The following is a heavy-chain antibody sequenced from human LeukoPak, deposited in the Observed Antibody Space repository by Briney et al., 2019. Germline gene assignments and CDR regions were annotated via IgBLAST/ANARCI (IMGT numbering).Heavy chain of an antibody. CDR1: GDSVSSNSAA. D-gene: IGHD3-22*01. V-gene: IGHV6-1*01. CDR2: TYYRSKWYN. CDR3: ARGGYDSSGYYHEEYYNYGMDV. Sequence: SQTLSLTCAISGDSVSSNSAAWNWIRQSPSRGLEWLGRTYYRSKWYNDYAVSVKSRITINPDTSKNQFSLQLSSVTPEDTAVYYCARGGYDSSGYYHEEYYNYGMDVWGQGTTVTVSS. J-gene: IGHJ6*02.